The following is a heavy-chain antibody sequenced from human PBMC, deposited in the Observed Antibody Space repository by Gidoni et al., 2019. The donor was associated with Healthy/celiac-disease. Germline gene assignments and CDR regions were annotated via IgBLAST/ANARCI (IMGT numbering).Heavy chain of an antibody. CDR3: ARAHYYGSGSYRRIWFDP. CDR2: INHSGST. CDR1: GGSFRGYY. J-gene: IGHJ5*02. V-gene: IGHV4-34*01. D-gene: IGHD3-10*01. Sequence: QVQLQQLGAGLLTPSETLSLTCAVYGGSFRGYYWSWIRQPPGKGLEWIGEINHSGSTNYNPSLKSRVTISVDTSKNQFSLKLSYVTAADTAVYYCARAHYYGSGSYRRIWFDPWGQGTLVTVSS.